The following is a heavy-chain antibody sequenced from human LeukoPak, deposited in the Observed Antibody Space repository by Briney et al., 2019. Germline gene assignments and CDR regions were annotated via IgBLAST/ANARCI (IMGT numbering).Heavy chain of an antibody. D-gene: IGHD2/OR15-2a*01. V-gene: IGHV3-21*01. CDR1: GFTFTNYH. Sequence: GGSLRLSCAASGFTFTNYHIDWVRQAPGKGLEWVSSISSSSNYIYYADSVRGRFTISRDNAETSVFLHLNSLRAEDTAVYYCTRDQRVIPDAFDVWGRGTMVTVSS. J-gene: IGHJ3*01. CDR2: ISSSSNYI. CDR3: TRDQRVIPDAFDV.